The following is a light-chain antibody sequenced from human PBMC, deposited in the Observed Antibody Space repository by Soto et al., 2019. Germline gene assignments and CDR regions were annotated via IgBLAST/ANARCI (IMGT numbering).Light chain of an antibody. CDR1: QSVTNNY. J-gene: IGKJ2*01. V-gene: IGKV3-20*01. CDR2: GAS. Sequence: EIVLLQSPGTLSLSPGERATLSCRASQSVTNNYLAWYQQKPGQAPRPLIHGASSRATGVPDRFSGSGSGTDFTLTITRLEPQDFAVYYCQQYGISPLMYTFGQGTKLGVK. CDR3: QQYGISPLMYT.